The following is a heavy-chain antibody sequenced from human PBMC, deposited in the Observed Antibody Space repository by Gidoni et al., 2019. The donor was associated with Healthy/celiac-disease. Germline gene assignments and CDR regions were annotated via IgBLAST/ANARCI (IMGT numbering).Heavy chain of an antibody. CDR1: GFTFSSYS. Sequence: EVQLLESGGGLVQPGGSLRLSCAASGFTFSSYSMSWVRPAPGKGLEWVSAISGSGGSTYYADSVKGRFTISRDNSKNTLYLQMNSLRAEDTAVYYCAKAGEDIVVVPASPSSVGYYYYMDVWGKGTTVTVSS. V-gene: IGHV3-23*01. CDR3: AKAGEDIVVVPASPSSVGYYYYMDV. CDR2: ISGSGGST. D-gene: IGHD2-2*01. J-gene: IGHJ6*03.